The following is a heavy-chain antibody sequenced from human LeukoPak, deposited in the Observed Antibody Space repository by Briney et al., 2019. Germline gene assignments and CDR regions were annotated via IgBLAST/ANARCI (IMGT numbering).Heavy chain of an antibody. D-gene: IGHD3-3*01. V-gene: IGHV1-8*03. CDR3: ARQPRSITIFGVVIPNWFDP. J-gene: IGHJ5*02. CDR1: GYTFTSCD. CDR2: MNPNSGNT. Sequence: ASVKVSCKASGYTFTSCDINWVRQATGQGLEWMGWMNPNSGNTGYAQKFQGRVTITRNTSISTAYMELSSLRSEDTAVYYCARQPRSITIFGVVIPNWFDPWGQGTLVTVSS.